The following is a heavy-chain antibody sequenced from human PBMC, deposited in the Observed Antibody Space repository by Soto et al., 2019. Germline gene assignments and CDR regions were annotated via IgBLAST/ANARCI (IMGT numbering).Heavy chain of an antibody. J-gene: IGHJ6*02. Sequence: PSETLSLTCTVSGGSISSYYWSWIRQPPGKGLEWIGYIYYSGSTNYNPSLKSRVTISVDTSKNQFSLKLSSVTAADTAVYYCARGVEMATIGYYYGMDVWGQGTTVTVSS. CDR2: IYYSGST. D-gene: IGHD5-12*01. CDR3: ARGVEMATIGYYYGMDV. CDR1: GGSISSYY. V-gene: IGHV4-59*01.